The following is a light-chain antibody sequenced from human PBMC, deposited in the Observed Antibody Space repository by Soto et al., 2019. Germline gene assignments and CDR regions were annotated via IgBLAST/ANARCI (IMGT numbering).Light chain of an antibody. Sequence: EIVLTQSPGTLSLSPGERATLSCRASQSISSTYLAWYQQKPGQAPRLLIYGASSRATGIPDRFSGRGSGTDFTLTISRLEPEDFAVYYCQQYGSSPTFGQGTRLEIQ. CDR3: QQYGSSPT. V-gene: IGKV3-20*01. CDR2: GAS. J-gene: IGKJ5*01. CDR1: QSISSTY.